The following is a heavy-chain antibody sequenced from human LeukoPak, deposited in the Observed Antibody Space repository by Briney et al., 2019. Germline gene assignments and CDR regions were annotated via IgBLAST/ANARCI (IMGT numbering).Heavy chain of an antibody. J-gene: IGHJ6*02. V-gene: IGHV3-21*01. CDR3: ARGIPAATHWGIYGMDV. CDR1: GFTFSSFG. Sequence: AGGSLRLSCAASGFTFSSFGMHWVRQAPGKGLEWVSSISSSSSYIYYADSVKGRFTISRDNAKNSLYLQMNSLRAEDTAVYYCARGIPAATHWGIYGMDVWGQGTTVTVSS. CDR2: ISSSSSYI. D-gene: IGHD2-2*01.